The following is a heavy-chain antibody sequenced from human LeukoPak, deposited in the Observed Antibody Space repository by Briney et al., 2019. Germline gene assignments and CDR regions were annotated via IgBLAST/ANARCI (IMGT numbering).Heavy chain of an antibody. CDR1: GYTFTGYY. CDR3: AAFCSGGSCYFDY. Sequence: ASVKVSCKASGYTFTGYYMHWVRQAPGQGLEWMGWINPNSGGTNYAQEFQGRVTMTRDTSVSTAYMELSRLRSDDTAVYYCAAFCSGGSCYFDYWGQGTLVTVSS. V-gene: IGHV1-2*02. CDR2: INPNSGGT. J-gene: IGHJ4*02. D-gene: IGHD2-15*01.